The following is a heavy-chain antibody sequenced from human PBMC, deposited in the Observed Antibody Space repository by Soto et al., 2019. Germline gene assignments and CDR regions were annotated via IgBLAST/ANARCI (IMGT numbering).Heavy chain of an antibody. D-gene: IGHD2-21*02. Sequence: SETLSLTCGVSGGTVASSDWWSWVRQSPGRGLEWIGNVYHTGDTNFNPSLQSRVTFSVDKSNNQFSLRLTSVTAADTAVYFCAREIVTAGGNNYFDPWGPGTLVTVSS. CDR1: GGTVASSDW. CDR3: AREIVTAGGNNYFDP. J-gene: IGHJ5*02. CDR2: VYHTGDT. V-gene: IGHV4-4*02.